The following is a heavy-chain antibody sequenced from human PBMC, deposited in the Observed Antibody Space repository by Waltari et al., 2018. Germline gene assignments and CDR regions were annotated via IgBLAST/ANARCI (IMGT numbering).Heavy chain of an antibody. Sequence: QVQLQESGPGLVKPSETLSLICIVSGGSISCYYWNWIRQPAGKGLEWIGRLYTSGRTSYNPSLKSRVTMSVDTSKNHVSLRLSSVTAADTAVYYCAGSSNFGIYGLDVWGQGTTVIVSS. J-gene: IGHJ6*02. CDR3: AGSSNFGIYGLDV. D-gene: IGHD3-3*01. CDR2: LYTSGRT. CDR1: GGSISCYY. V-gene: IGHV4-4*07.